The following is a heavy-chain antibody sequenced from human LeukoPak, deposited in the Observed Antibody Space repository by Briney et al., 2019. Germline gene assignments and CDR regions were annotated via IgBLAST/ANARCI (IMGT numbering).Heavy chain of an antibody. D-gene: IGHD3-16*01. CDR2: IRNGGST. J-gene: IGHJ3*02. CDR1: GFTFDDYG. Sequence: PGGSLRLSCAASGFTFDDYGMSWVRQAPGKGLEWVSGIRNGGSTGYADSVKGRFTISRDNAKNSLYLQMNSLRAEDTAVYYCARPYFGDDAFDIWGQGTMVTVSS. CDR3: ARPYFGDDAFDI. V-gene: IGHV3-20*04.